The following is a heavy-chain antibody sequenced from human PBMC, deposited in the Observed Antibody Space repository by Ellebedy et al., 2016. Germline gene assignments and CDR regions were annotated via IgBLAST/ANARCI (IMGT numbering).Heavy chain of an antibody. CDR1: GYTFTGYY. D-gene: IGHD6-19*01. V-gene: IGHV1-2*02. CDR3: ARVPRAVAGAYYYYYMDV. CDR2: INPNSGGT. Sequence: ASVKVSXKASGYTFTGYYMHWVRQAPGQGLEWMGWINPNSGGTNYAQKFQGRVTMTRDTSISTAYMELSRLRSDDTAVYYCARVPRAVAGAYYYYYMDVWGKGTTVTVSS. J-gene: IGHJ6*03.